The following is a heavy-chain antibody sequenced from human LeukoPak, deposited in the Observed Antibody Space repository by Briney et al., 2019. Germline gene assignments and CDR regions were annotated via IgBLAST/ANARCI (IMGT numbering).Heavy chain of an antibody. Sequence: GESLKISCQGSGFSFTSYWIGWVRQMPGKGLEWVGIFYPGDSDTRYSPSFQGQVTISADKSISTAYLQWSSLKASDTAMYYCARRYHDILTGYSKYYFDYWGQGTLVTVSS. CDR3: ARRYHDILTGYSKYYFDY. D-gene: IGHD3-9*01. J-gene: IGHJ4*02. V-gene: IGHV5-51*01. CDR2: FYPGDSDT. CDR1: GFSFTSYW.